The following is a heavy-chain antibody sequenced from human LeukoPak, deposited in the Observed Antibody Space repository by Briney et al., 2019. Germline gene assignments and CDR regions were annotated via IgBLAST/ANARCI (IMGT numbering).Heavy chain of an antibody. CDR2: IHIGVTT. Sequence: GGSLRLSCEASGFSDSTIFMGWVRQAPGKGLEWVSIIHIGVTTHYADSVKGRFTISRDNFKNTLYLQMNRLRVEDTAVYYCERERGRDWGQGTLVTVSS. CDR3: ERERGRD. J-gene: IGHJ4*02. D-gene: IGHD1-1*01. V-gene: IGHV3-53*01. CDR1: GFSDSTIF.